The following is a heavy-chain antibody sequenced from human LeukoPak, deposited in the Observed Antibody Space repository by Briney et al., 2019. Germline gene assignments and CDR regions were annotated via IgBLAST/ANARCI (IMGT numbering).Heavy chain of an antibody. CDR2: INSDGSST. CDR1: GFTFSSYW. V-gene: IGHV3-74*01. D-gene: IGHD3-10*01. J-gene: IGHJ5*02. CDR3: ARDRYGSGSYFSSNWFDP. Sequence: PGGSLRLSCAASGFTFSSYWMHWVRQAPGKGLVWVSRINSDGSSTSYADSVKGRFTISRDNAKNTLYLQMNSLRAEDTAVYYCARDRYGSGSYFSSNWFDPWGQGTLVTVSS.